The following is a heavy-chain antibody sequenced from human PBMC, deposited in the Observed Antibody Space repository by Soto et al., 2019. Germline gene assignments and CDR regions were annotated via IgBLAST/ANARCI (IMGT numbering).Heavy chain of an antibody. CDR1: GYSFTSYW. CDR2: IYPGDSDT. V-gene: IGHV5-51*01. CDR3: AGGGVRGVITRTRDYYGMDV. J-gene: IGHJ6*02. Sequence: ESLKISCKGSGYSFTSYWIGWVRQMPGKGLECMGIIYPGDSDTRYSPSFQGQVTISADKSISTAYLQWSSLKASDTAMYYCAGGGVRGVITRTRDYYGMDVWGQGTTVTVSS. D-gene: IGHD3-10*01.